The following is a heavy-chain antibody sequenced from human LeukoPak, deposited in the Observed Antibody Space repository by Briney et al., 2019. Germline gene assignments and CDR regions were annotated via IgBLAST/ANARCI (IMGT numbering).Heavy chain of an antibody. CDR3: AKDQEGYHRPIDY. V-gene: IGHV3-53*01. Sequence: GGSLRLSCAASGFTVSSNYMSWVRQAPGKGLEWVPVIYSGGSTYYADSVRGRFTVSRDNSRNTLFLQMNSLRAEDTAIYYCAKDQEGYHRPIDYWGQGTLVTVSS. J-gene: IGHJ4*02. CDR2: IYSGGST. D-gene: IGHD5-24*01. CDR1: GFTVSSNY.